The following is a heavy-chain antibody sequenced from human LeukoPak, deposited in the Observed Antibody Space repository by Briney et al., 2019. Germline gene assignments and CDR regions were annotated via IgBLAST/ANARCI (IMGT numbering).Heavy chain of an antibody. CDR3: ARGGRHCSGGNCYPTFDY. V-gene: IGHV1-18*01. CDR2: ISTYTGNS. CDR1: GYTFSNYV. D-gene: IGHD2-15*01. Sequence: ASVKVSCKASGYTFSNYVLTWVRQAPGQGLVWMGRISTYTGNSNYAQKFQGRVTITRDTTASTAYMELSSLRSEDTAVYSCARGGRHCSGGNCYPTFDYWGQGTLVTVSS. J-gene: IGHJ4*02.